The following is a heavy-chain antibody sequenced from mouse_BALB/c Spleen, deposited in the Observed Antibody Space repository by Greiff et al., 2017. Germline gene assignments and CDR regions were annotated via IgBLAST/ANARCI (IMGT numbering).Heavy chain of an antibody. CDR3: ARGVLRYAMDY. Sequence: DVKLVESGGDLVKPGGSLKLSCAASGFTFSSYGMSWVRQTPDKRLEWVATISSGGSYTYYPDSVKGRFTISRDNAKNTLYLQMSSLKSEDTAMYYCARGVLRYAMDYWGQGTSVTVSS. CDR2: ISSGGSYT. J-gene: IGHJ4*01. V-gene: IGHV5-6*02. D-gene: IGHD1-1*01. CDR1: GFTFSSYG.